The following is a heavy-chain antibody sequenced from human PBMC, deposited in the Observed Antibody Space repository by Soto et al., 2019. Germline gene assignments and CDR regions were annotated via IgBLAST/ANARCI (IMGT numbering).Heavy chain of an antibody. V-gene: IGHV3-23*01. CDR1: GFTFSSYA. CDR2: ISGSGGST. Sequence: GGSLRLSCAASGFTFSSYAMSWVRQAPGKGLEWVSAISGSGGSTYYADSVKGRFTISRDNSKNTLYLQMNSLRAEDTAVYYCAKSTSVLRYFDWTATSERTIYYFDYWGQGTLGTVAA. CDR3: AKSTSVLRYFDWTATSERTIYYFDY. J-gene: IGHJ4*02. D-gene: IGHD3-9*01.